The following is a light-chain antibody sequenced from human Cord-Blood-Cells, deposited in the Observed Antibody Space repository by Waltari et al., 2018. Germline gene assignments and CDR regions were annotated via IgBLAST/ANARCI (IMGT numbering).Light chain of an antibody. V-gene: IGLV2-14*01. Sequence: QSALTQPASVSGSPGQSITISCTGTSSDVGGYHYVSWYHQHPGNAPKLMIYDVSNRPSGVSNRFSGSKSGNTASLTISGLQAEDEADYYCSSYTSSSTYVVFGGGTKLTVL. CDR2: DVS. J-gene: IGLJ2*01. CDR1: SSDVGGYHY. CDR3: SSYTSSSTYVV.